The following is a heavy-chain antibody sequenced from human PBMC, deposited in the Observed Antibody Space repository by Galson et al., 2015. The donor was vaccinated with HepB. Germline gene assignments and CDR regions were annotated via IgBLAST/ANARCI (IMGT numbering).Heavy chain of an antibody. Sequence: SVKVSCKASGYTFTSYDINWVRQATGQGLEWMGWMNPNSGNTGYAQKFQGRVTMTRNTSISTAYMELSSLRSEDTAVDYCAGYGVVAAMNWFDPWGQGTLVTVSS. CDR2: MNPNSGNT. CDR3: AGYGVVAAMNWFDP. CDR1: GYTFTSYD. D-gene: IGHD2-15*01. J-gene: IGHJ5*02. V-gene: IGHV1-8*01.